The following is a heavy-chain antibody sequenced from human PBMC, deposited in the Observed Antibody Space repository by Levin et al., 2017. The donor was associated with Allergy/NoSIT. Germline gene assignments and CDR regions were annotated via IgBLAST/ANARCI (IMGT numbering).Heavy chain of an antibody. J-gene: IGHJ6*03. V-gene: IGHV3-13*04. Sequence: GGSLRLSCAASGFTFSSYDMHWVRQATGKGLEWVSAIGTAGDTYYPGSVKGRFTISRENAKNSLYLQMNSLRAGDTAVYYCARARYYYGSGSYGGHMDVWGKGTTVTVSS. CDR2: IGTAGDT. D-gene: IGHD3-10*01. CDR3: ARARYYYGSGSYGGHMDV. CDR1: GFTFSSYD.